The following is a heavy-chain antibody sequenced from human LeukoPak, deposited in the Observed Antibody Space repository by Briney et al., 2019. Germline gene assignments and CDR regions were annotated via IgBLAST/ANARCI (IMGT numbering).Heavy chain of an antibody. CDR3: AGENVLLWFGEGGGYFDY. Sequence: GGSLRLSCAASGFTFSSYAMHWVRQAPGKGLEWVAVISYDGSNKYYADSVKGRFTISRDNSKNTLYLQMNSLRAEDTAVYYCAGENVLLWFGEGGGYFDYWGQGTLVTVSS. J-gene: IGHJ4*02. V-gene: IGHV3-30-3*01. D-gene: IGHD3-10*01. CDR1: GFTFSSYA. CDR2: ISYDGSNK.